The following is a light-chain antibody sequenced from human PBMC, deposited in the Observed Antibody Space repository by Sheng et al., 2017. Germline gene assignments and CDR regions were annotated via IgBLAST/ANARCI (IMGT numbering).Light chain of an antibody. CDR2: GAF. CDR3: QQYGGSPET. J-gene: IGKJ1*01. CDR1: QSVNSK. Sequence: EIVMTQSPATLSVSPVERATLSCRASQSVNSKLAWYQQKPGQAPRLLISGAFSRATGIPDRFSGSGAGTDFTLTISRLEPEDFAVYFCQQYGGSPETFGQGTKVEIK. V-gene: IGKV3-20*01.